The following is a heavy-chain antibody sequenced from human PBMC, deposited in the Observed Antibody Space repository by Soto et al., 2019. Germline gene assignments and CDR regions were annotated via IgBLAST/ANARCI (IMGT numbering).Heavy chain of an antibody. CDR2: INPSGGST. D-gene: IGHD1-20*01. Sequence: GASVKVSCKESGYTFITYYMHWVRQAPGQGLEWMGFINPSGGSTSYAQKFQARVTMTRDTSTSTVYMELSSLRSEDTAVYYCARNVNSGFDYWGQGTLVTVSS. J-gene: IGHJ4*02. CDR3: ARNVNSGFDY. V-gene: IGHV1-46*01. CDR1: GYTFITYY.